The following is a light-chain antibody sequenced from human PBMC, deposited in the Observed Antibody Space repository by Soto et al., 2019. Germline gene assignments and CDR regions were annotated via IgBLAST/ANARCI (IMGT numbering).Light chain of an antibody. Sequence: EIVLTQSPGTLSVSPGERATLSCMASQSVSSDLAWYQYKPGQAPRLLIYDASNRATGIPARFSGSGSGTEFTLTISSVEPEDFATYYCLQHHTYPWTFGQGTKVDIK. V-gene: IGKV3D-15*01. CDR1: QSVSSD. CDR2: DAS. J-gene: IGKJ1*01. CDR3: LQHHTYPWT.